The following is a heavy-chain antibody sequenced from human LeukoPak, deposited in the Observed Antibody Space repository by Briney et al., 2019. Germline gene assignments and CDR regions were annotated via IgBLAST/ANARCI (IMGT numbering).Heavy chain of an antibody. CDR1: GYTFTGYY. V-gene: IGHV1-2*02. CDR2: INPNSGDT. Sequence: ASVKVSCKASGYTFTGYYIHWVRQAPGQGLEWMGWINPNSGDTNYAQKFQGRVTMTRDTSISTAYVELSRLRSDDTAVYYCARDLSYGRLSVDYWGQGTLVTVSS. D-gene: IGHD5-18*01. J-gene: IGHJ4*02. CDR3: ARDLSYGRLSVDY.